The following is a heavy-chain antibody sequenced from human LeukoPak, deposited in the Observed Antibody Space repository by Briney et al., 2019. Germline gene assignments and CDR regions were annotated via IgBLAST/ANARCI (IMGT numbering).Heavy chain of an antibody. CDR3: ARDGYFDP. D-gene: IGHD1-1*01. V-gene: IGHV1-18*01. Sequence: ASVKVSCKASGYTFTTHGIAWVRQAPGQGLEWMGWISAHNGNTNYAQSLQGRVTMTTDTSTNTAYMELRSLRSDDTAVYYCARDGYFDPWGQGTLVTVSS. CDR1: GYTFTTHG. CDR2: ISAHNGNT. J-gene: IGHJ5*02.